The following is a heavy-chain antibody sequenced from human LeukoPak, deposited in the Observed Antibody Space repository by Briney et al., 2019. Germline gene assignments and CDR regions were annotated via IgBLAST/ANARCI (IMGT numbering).Heavy chain of an antibody. V-gene: IGHV3-21*05. Sequence: PGGSLRLSCAASGFTFSSYSMNWVRQAPGKGLEWVSHISSGSGSISYADSLKGRFTISRDNAKNSLYLQMNSLRAEDTAVYYCARIGAGSSRDYWGQGTLVTVSS. CDR2: ISSGSGSI. J-gene: IGHJ4*02. D-gene: IGHD6-13*01. CDR1: GFTFSSYS. CDR3: ARIGAGSSRDY.